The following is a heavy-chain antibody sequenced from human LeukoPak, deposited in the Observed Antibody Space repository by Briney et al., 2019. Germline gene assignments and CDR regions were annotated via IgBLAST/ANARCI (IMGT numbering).Heavy chain of an antibody. CDR1: GFTFSDYY. Sequence: PGGSLRLSCAASGFTFSDYYMSWIRQAPGKGLEWVSYISSSGSVIYYADSVKGRFTISRDNAKNSLYLQMNSLRAEDTAVYYCARDGAWVVVSSFDYWGQGTLVTVSS. D-gene: IGHD2-15*01. V-gene: IGHV3-11*01. CDR3: ARDGAWVVVSSFDY. J-gene: IGHJ4*02. CDR2: ISSSGSVI.